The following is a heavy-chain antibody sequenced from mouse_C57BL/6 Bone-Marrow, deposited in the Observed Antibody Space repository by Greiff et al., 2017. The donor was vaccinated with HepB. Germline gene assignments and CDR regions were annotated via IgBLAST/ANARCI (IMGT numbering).Heavy chain of an antibody. CDR1: GYTFTSYW. J-gene: IGHJ4*01. V-gene: IGHV1-59*01. CDR3: ARLEVIYYYPYYAMDY. Sequence: QVQLQQPGAELVRPGPSVKLSCKASGYTFTSYWLHWVTQRPGQGLEWIGVIDPSDSYTNYNQKFKGKATLTVDTSSSTAYMQLSSLTSEDSAVYYCARLEVIYYYPYYAMDYWGQGTSVTVSS. CDR2: IDPSDSYT. D-gene: IGHD1-1*01.